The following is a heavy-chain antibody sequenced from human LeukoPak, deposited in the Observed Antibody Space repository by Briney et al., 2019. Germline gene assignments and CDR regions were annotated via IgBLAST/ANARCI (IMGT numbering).Heavy chain of an antibody. D-gene: IGHD4/OR15-4a*01. CDR1: GFIFDDYG. Sequence: GGSLRLSCAASGFIFDDYGMTWVRQGPGKGLEWVSGINWDGYSTGYADSGRGRFTISRDNAKSTLYLQMNSLRPEDTALYYCVRDLRTDYAFDSWGQGTLVTVSS. CDR2: INWDGYST. J-gene: IGHJ4*02. CDR3: VRDLRTDYAFDS. V-gene: IGHV3-20*04.